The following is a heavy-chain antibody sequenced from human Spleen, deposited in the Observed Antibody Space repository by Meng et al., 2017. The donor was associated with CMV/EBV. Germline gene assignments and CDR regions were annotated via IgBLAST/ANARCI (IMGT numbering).Heavy chain of an antibody. CDR1: GFIFGDYV. D-gene: IGHD5-24*01. CDR2: IRSKLYDGTT. CDR3: AREDGYDYGGALDI. Sequence: GESLKISCTASGFIFGDYVISWVRQAPGQGLEWVGFIRSKLYDGTTEYAASVKGRFTISRDDSKNIAYLQMNSLRAEDTALYYCAREDGYDYGGALDIWGQGTMVTVSS. J-gene: IGHJ3*02. V-gene: IGHV3-49*04.